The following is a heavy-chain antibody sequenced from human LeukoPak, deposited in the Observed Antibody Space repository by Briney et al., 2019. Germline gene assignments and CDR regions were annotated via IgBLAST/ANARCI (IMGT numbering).Heavy chain of an antibody. CDR1: GFTFGDYA. Sequence: GRSLRLSCSPSGFTFGDYAMSWVRQAPGKGLEWVGFIQAKAYGGATKYDASVNGRFSIPRDDSQSIANLQMNDLKTEDTAVYYCTRAPHPRCSSSGCYLDYWGQGTLVTVSS. V-gene: IGHV3-49*04. CDR2: IQAKAYGGAT. J-gene: IGHJ4*02. D-gene: IGHD2-2*01. CDR3: TRAPHPRCSSSGCYLDY.